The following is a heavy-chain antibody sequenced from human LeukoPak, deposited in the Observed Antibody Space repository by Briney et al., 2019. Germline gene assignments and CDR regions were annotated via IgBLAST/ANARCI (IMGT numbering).Heavy chain of an antibody. CDR2: IYYSGST. Sequence: SETLSLTCTVSGGSLSSSSYYWGWIRQPPGKGLEWIGSIYYSGSTYYNPSLKSRVTISVDTSKNQFSLKLSSVTAADTAVYYCARHLVSSSNFDYWGQGTLVTVSS. J-gene: IGHJ4*02. D-gene: IGHD6-6*01. V-gene: IGHV4-39*01. CDR1: GGSLSSSSYY. CDR3: ARHLVSSSNFDY.